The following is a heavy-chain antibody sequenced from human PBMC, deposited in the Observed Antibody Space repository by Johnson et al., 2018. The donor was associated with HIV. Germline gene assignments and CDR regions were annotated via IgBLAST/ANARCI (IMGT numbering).Heavy chain of an antibody. CDR3: ARPETATTIGAFDI. CDR2: ISYDGSNK. J-gene: IGHJ3*02. Sequence: VQLVESGGGVVQPGRSLRLSCAASGFTFSSYAMHWVRQAPGKGLEWVAVISYDGSNKYYADSVKGRFTISRDNSKNTLYLQMNSLRAEDTAVYYCARPETATTIGAFDIWGQGTTVTVSS. CDR1: GFTFSSYA. D-gene: IGHD1-7*01. V-gene: IGHV3-30-3*01.